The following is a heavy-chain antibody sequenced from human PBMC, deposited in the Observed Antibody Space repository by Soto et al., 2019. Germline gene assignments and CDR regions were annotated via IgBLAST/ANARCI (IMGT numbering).Heavy chain of an antibody. CDR1: GFSLSTSGVG. CDR3: AHRGEPSSSRNRGQYNWFDP. J-gene: IGHJ5*02. CDR2: IYWNDDK. D-gene: IGHD6-13*01. Sequence: SGPTRVNPTQALTLTGTFSGFSLSTSGVGVGWIRQPPGKALEWLALIYWNDDKRYSPSLKSRLTITKDTSKNQVVLTMTNMDPVDTATYYCAHRGEPSSSRNRGQYNWFDPWGQGTLVTVSS. V-gene: IGHV2-5*01.